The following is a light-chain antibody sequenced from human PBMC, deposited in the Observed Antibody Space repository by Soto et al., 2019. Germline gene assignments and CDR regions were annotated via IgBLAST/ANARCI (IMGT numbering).Light chain of an antibody. Sequence: DIQMTQSTSSLSASVGDRVNITFRASQTVSSYLNWYQQKPGTVPKLLIYATSNLQSGVPSRFSGRGFGTDFTLTISSLQPEDFATYYCQQSFTTPSFAQGTRLAIK. CDR3: QQSFTTPS. V-gene: IGKV1-39*01. CDR1: QTVSSY. J-gene: IGKJ5*01. CDR2: ATS.